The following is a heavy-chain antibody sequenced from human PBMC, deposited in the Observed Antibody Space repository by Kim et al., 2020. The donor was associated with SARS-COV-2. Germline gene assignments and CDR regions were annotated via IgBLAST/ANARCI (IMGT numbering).Heavy chain of an antibody. CDR1: GFTVSSNY. D-gene: IGHD2-2*01. V-gene: IGHV3-53*01. J-gene: IGHJ6*02. CDR2: IYSGGST. Sequence: VGSLRLSCAASGFTVSSNYMSWVRQAPGKGLEWVSVIYSGGSTYYADSVKGRFTISRDNSKNTLYLQMNSLRAEDTAVYYCARESRGTSYYYGMDVWGQGTTVTVSS. CDR3: ARESRGTSYYYGMDV.